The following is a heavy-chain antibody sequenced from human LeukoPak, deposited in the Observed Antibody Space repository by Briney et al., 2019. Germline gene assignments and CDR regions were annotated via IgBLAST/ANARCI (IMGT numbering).Heavy chain of an antibody. D-gene: IGHD3-10*01. CDR3: ARGYYGPLYYYYYYMDV. CDR1: GGSFSGYY. Sequence: KASETLSLTCAVYGGSFSGYYWSWIRQPPGKGLEWIGYIYYSGSTNYNPSLKSRVTISVDTSKNQFSLKLSSVTAADTAVYYCARGYYGPLYYYYYYMDVWGKGTTVTISS. J-gene: IGHJ6*03. V-gene: IGHV4-59*01. CDR2: IYYSGST.